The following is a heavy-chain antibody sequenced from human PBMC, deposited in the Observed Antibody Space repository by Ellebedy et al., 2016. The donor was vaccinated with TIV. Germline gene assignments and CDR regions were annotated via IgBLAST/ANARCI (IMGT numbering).Heavy chain of an antibody. CDR1: GYSFTTYW. V-gene: IGHV5-10-1*01. D-gene: IGHD3-10*01. J-gene: IGHJ6*02. CDR2: IDPTDSYT. Sequence: GESLKISCKGSGYSFTTYWITWVRQMPGKGLEWMGKIDPTDSYTNYSPSFQGLVTISADESASTAYLQWPRLKASDSATYYCSRHRGYGMDVWGQGTTVTVSS. CDR3: SRHRGYGMDV.